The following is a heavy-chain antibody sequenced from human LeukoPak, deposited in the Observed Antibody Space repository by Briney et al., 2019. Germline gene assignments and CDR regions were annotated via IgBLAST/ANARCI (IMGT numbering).Heavy chain of an antibody. CDR2: INHSGST. CDR1: GGSFSGYY. J-gene: IGHJ3*02. Sequence: SETLSLTCAVYGGSFSGYYWSWIRQPPGKGLEWIGEINHSGSTNYNPSLKSRVTISVDTSKNQLSLKLSSVTAADTAVYYCARLLRFLEWWRDDAFDIWGQGTMVTVSS. V-gene: IGHV4-34*01. CDR3: ARLLRFLEWWRDDAFDI. D-gene: IGHD3-3*01.